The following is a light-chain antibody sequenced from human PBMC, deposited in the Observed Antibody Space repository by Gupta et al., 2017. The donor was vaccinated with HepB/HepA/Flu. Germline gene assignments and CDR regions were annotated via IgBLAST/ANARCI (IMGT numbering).Light chain of an antibody. J-gene: IGKJ1*01. V-gene: IGKV1-5*03. CDR3: QQENNSPWT. CDR2: KTS. Sequence: DIQMTQSPSTLSASVGDRVTITCRASQNTGYWLAWFQQKPGKAPNLLISKTSTVESGVPSRFSGRRSGTEFTLTISSLQPDDFATYYCQQENNSPWTFGQGTKVEIK. CDR1: QNTGYW.